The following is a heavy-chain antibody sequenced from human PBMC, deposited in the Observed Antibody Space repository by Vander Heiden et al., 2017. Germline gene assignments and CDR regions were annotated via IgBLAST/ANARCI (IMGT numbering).Heavy chain of an antibody. J-gene: IGHJ4*02. Sequence: QITLKESGPTLVKPTQTLPLTCTFSGFSLTTRGDGVAWIRQPPGKALEWLALIYWDDDTRYSPSLKNRLTITKDTSKNQVVLTMTNMDPVDTATYYCAHRKTYSYGPYYDYWGQGTLVTVSS. CDR3: AHRKTYSYGPYYDY. CDR1: GFSLTTRGDG. CDR2: IYWDDDT. D-gene: IGHD5-18*01. V-gene: IGHV2-5*02.